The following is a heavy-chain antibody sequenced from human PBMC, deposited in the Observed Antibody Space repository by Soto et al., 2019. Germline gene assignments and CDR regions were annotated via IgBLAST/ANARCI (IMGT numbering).Heavy chain of an antibody. CDR2: NGTAGDT. Sequence: GGSLRLSCAASGFTFSSYDMHWVRQATGKGLEWVTANGTAGDTYYPGSVKGRFTISRENARNSLYLQMNSLRAGDTAVYYCARGSLYDILTRCYFDYWGQGTLVTVSS. J-gene: IGHJ4*02. V-gene: IGHV3-13*04. CDR1: GFTFSSYD. CDR3: ARGSLYDILTRCYFDY. D-gene: IGHD3-9*01.